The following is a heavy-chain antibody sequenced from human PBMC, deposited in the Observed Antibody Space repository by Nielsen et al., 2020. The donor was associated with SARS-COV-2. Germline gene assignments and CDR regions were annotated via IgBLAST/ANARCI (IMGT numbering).Heavy chain of an antibody. D-gene: IGHD3-22*01. J-gene: IGHJ6*02. V-gene: IGHV3-23*01. CDR1: GFTFSSYA. Sequence: GESLKISCAASGFTFSSYAMSWVRQAPGKGLEWVSAISGSGGSTYYADSVKGRFTISRDNSKNTLYLQMNSLRAEDTAVYYCAKDPGYDSSCFYYYGMDVWGQGTTVTVSS. CDR2: ISGSGGST. CDR3: AKDPGYDSSCFYYYGMDV.